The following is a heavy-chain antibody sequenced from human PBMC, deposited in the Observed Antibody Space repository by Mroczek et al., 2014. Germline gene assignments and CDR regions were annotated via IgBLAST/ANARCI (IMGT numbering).Heavy chain of an antibody. CDR3: AKDWGPSVGGSTTYYFDY. CDR1: GFTFSSYG. Sequence: HLEESGGGVVQPGRSLRLSCAASGFTFSSYGMHWVRQAPGKGLEWVAVISYDGSNKYYADSVKGRFTISRDNSKNTLYLQMNSLRAEDTAVYYCAKDWGPSVGGSTTYYFDYWGQGTLVTVSS. CDR2: ISYDGSNK. D-gene: IGHD3-16*01. V-gene: IGHV3-30*18. J-gene: IGHJ4*02.